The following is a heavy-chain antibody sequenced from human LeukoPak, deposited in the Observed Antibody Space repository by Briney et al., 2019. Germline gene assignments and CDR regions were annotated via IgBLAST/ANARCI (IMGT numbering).Heavy chain of an antibody. J-gene: IGHJ4*02. D-gene: IGHD5-24*01. CDR3: ARESSGWLQLFDY. V-gene: IGHV3-66*01. CDR2: IYSGGST. Sequence: TGGSLRLSCAASGFTVSSKYMSWVRQAPGKGLEWVSVIYSGGSTYYADSAKGRFTISRDNSKNTVYLQMNSLRAEDTAVYYCARESSGWLQLFDYWGQGTLVTVSS. CDR1: GFTVSSKY.